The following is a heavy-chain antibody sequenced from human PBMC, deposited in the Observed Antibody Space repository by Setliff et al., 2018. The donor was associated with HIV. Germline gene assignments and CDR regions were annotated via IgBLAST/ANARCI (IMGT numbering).Heavy chain of an antibody. J-gene: IGHJ6*02. CDR1: GGSISSGGYY. CDR3: ARDYGDTPSYYYYYGMDV. V-gene: IGHV4-31*03. CDR2: IYYSGST. D-gene: IGHD4-17*01. Sequence: SETLSLTCTVSGGSISSGGYYWSWIRQHPGKGLEWIGYIYYSGSTYYNPSLKSRVTIPVDTSKNQFSLKLSSVTAADTAVYYCARDYGDTPSYYYYYGMDVWGQGTTVTVSS.